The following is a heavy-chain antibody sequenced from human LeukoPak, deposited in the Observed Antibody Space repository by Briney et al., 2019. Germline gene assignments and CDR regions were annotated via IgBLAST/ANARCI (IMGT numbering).Heavy chain of an antibody. CDR1: GFTFSSYS. V-gene: IGHV3-21*01. CDR3: ARSLVTAISIGY. Sequence: PGGSLRLSCAASGFTFSSYSMNWVRQAPGKGLEWVSSISSSSSYIYYADSVKGRFTTSRDNAKNSLYLQMNSLRAEDTAVYYCARSLVTAISIGYWGQGTLVTVSS. J-gene: IGHJ4*02. D-gene: IGHD2-21*02. CDR2: ISSSSSYI.